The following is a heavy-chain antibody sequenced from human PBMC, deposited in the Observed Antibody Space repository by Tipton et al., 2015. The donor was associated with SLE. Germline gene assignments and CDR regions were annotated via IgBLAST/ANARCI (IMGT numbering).Heavy chain of an antibody. D-gene: IGHD6-19*01. J-gene: IGHJ6*02. CDR1: GGSISSYH. V-gene: IGHV4-59*01. CDR2: IYYSGST. Sequence: TLSLTCTVSGGSISSYHWSWIRQPPGKGLEWIGYIYYSGSTNYNPSLKSRVTISVDTSKNQFSLKLSSVTAADTAVYYCARGGYSSGFYYYYGMDVWGQGTTVTVSS. CDR3: ARGGYSSGFYYYYGMDV.